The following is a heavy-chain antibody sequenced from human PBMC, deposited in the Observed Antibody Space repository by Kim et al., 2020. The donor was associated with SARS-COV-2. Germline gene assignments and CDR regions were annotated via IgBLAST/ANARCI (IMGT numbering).Heavy chain of an antibody. V-gene: IGHV7-4-1*02. D-gene: IGHD4-17*01. CDR2: INTNTGNP. CDR3: ARDVIWATVTTDYYYGMDV. CDR1: GYTFTSYA. J-gene: IGHJ6*02. Sequence: ASVKVSCKASGYTFTSYAMNWVRQAPGQGLEWMGWINTNTGNPTYAQGFTGRFVFSLDTSVSTAYLQISSLKAEDTAVYYCARDVIWATVTTDYYYGMDVWGQGTTVTVSS.